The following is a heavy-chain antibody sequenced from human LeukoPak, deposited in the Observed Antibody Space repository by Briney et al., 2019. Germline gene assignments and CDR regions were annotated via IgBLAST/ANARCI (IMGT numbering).Heavy chain of an antibody. V-gene: IGHV1-69*04. CDR1: GGTFSSYA. Sequence: GASVTVSCKASGGTFSSYAISWVRQAPGQGLEWMGRIIPIFGIANYAQKFQGRVTITADKSTSTAYMELSSLRSEDTAVYYCARGDSSGYYVGYWGQGTLVTVSS. CDR3: ARGDSSGYYVGY. CDR2: IIPIFGIA. D-gene: IGHD3-22*01. J-gene: IGHJ4*02.